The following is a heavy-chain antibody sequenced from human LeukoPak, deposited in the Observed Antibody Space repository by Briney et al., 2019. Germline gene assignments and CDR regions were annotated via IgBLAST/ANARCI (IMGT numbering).Heavy chain of an antibody. Sequence: GGSLRLSCAASGFSFSDYYMSWVRQAPGKGLEWVSYISTSTTQTNYADSVKGRFTISRDKAKNSLYLQLNSLRAEDTAVYYCARVGVYGGIRGAFDVWGQGTMVTVSS. CDR3: ARVGVYGGIRGAFDV. V-gene: IGHV3-11*05. D-gene: IGHD4-23*01. J-gene: IGHJ3*01. CDR1: GFSFSDYY. CDR2: ISTSTTQT.